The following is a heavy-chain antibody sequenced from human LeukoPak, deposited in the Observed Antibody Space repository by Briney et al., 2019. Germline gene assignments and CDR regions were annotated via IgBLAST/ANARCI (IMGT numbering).Heavy chain of an antibody. CDR3: ASTDPQSITIFGVVESYFDY. J-gene: IGHJ4*02. V-gene: IGHV4-4*07. Sequence: SETLSLTCTCSGCSISRYYWNWIRQPAGKGLEGIGRIYTGGSTSYNPSRKSRVTISVDPSNTQFSLKLRTVTAAAKDVYYCASTDPQSITIFGVVESYFDYCGQGTLVTVSS. CDR1: GCSISRYY. D-gene: IGHD3-3*01. CDR2: IYTGGST.